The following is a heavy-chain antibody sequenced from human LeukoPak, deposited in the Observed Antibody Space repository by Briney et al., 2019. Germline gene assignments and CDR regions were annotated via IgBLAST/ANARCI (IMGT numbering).Heavy chain of an antibody. J-gene: IGHJ4*02. CDR3: TRDQYSSGSYDILFDY. CDR2: IRSKIYGGTT. V-gene: IGHV3-49*03. D-gene: IGHD6-19*01. Sequence: GGSLRLSCTASGFTFGDYAMSWFRQAPGKGLEWVGFIRSKIYGGTTEYAASVKGRFTISRDDSKSIAYLQMNSLKTEDTAVYYCTRDQYSSGSYDILFDYWGQGTLVTVSS. CDR1: GFTFGDYA.